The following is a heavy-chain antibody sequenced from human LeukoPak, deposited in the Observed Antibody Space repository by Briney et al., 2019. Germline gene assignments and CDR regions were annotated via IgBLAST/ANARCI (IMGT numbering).Heavy chain of an antibody. CDR2: ISCSSSYI. Sequence: GGSLRLSCAASGFTFSSYSMNWVRQAPGKGLEWVSSISCSSSYIYFADSVKGRFTISRDNAKNSLYLQMNSLRAEDTAVYYCARDLFDYWGQGTLVAVSS. CDR3: ARDLFDY. V-gene: IGHV3-21*01. J-gene: IGHJ4*02. CDR1: GFTFSSYS.